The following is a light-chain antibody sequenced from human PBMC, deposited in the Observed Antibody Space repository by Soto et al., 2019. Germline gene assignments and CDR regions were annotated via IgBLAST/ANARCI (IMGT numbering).Light chain of an antibody. J-gene: IGKJ1*01. CDR1: QSVSSNY. Sequence: EIVLTQSPGTLSLSPGERATLSCRASQSVSSNYLAWYQQKPGQAPRLLIFGASSRASGIPDRFSGSGSGTDFTLIIGRLEPEDFAVYYCQQYGRSPATFGQGTKVNIK. CDR2: GAS. V-gene: IGKV3-20*01. CDR3: QQYGRSPAT.